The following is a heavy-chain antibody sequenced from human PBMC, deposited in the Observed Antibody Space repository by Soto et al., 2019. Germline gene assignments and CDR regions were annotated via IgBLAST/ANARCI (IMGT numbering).Heavy chain of an antibody. Sequence: ASVKVSCKASGYTFTSHDINWVRQATGQGLEWMGWMNPNSGNTGYAQKFQGRVTMTGNTSISTAYMELSSLRSEDTAVYYCARGLQDDFWSGSSADYWGQGVLVTVSS. D-gene: IGHD3-3*01. J-gene: IGHJ4*02. V-gene: IGHV1-8*01. CDR1: GYTFTSHD. CDR3: ARGLQDDFWSGSSADY. CDR2: MNPNSGNT.